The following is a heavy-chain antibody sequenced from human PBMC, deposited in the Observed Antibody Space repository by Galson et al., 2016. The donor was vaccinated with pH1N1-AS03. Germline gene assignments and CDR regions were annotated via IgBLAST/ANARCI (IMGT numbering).Heavy chain of an antibody. D-gene: IGHD4-17*01. CDR3: ASQLFGYYVGWFDP. CDR2: IYYSGST. V-gene: IGHV4-39*01. J-gene: IGHJ5*02. CDR1: GGSISTSSYY. Sequence: SETLSLTCTVSGGSISTSSYYWGWIRQPPGKGLEWIGSIYYSGSTYYNPSLKSRVTISVDTPKNQFSLKLSSGPAADTAVYYCASQLFGYYVGWFDPWGQGTLVTVSS.